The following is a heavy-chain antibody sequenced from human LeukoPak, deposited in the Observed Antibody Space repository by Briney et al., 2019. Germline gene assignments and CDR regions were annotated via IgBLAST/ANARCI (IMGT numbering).Heavy chain of an antibody. D-gene: IGHD2-2*01. V-gene: IGHV4-4*07. CDR3: ARGVVPAAIDYYYMDV. Sequence: SETLSLTCTVSGGSISSYYWSWIRQPAGKGLEWIGRIYTSGSTNYNPSLKSRVTMSVDTSENQFSLKLSSVTAADTAVYYCARGVVPAAIDYYYMDVWGKGTTVTVSS. J-gene: IGHJ6*03. CDR2: IYTSGST. CDR1: GGSISSYY.